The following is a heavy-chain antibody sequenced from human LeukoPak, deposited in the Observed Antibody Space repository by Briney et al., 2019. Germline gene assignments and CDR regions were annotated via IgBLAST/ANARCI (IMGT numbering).Heavy chain of an antibody. CDR2: ISGSGGST. CDR3: AKGDDFYDSSGYYDY. D-gene: IGHD3-22*01. Sequence: GGSLRLSCAASGFTFSSYAMSWVRQAPGKGLEWVSAISGSGGSTYYADSVKGRFTISRDNSKNTLYLQMNSLRAEDTAVYYCAKGDDFYDSSGYYDYWGQGTLVTVSS. V-gene: IGHV3-23*01. J-gene: IGHJ4*02. CDR1: GFTFSSYA.